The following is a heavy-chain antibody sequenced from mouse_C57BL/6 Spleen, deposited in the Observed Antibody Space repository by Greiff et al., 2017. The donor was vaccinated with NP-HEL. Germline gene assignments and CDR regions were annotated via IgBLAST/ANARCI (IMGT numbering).Heavy chain of an antibody. CDR3: TRDGSWYAMDY. J-gene: IGHJ4*01. CDR1: GFTFSDYG. CDR2: ISGGSSTL. Sequence: EVQRVESGGGLVKPGGSLKLSCAASGFTFSDYGMHWIRPAPEKGLEWVAYISGGSSTLYYADIVKGRFTISRDNAKNTLFLQMTSLRSEDSAMYYCTRDGSWYAMDYWGQGTSVTVSS. V-gene: IGHV5-17*01. D-gene: IGHD1-1*01.